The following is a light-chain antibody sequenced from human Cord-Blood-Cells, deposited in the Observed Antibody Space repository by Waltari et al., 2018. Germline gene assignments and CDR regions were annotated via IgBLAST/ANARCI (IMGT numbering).Light chain of an antibody. Sequence: QSALTQPASVSGSPGQSITISCTGTSSDVGGYTSVSWYQQHPGKAPKLMIYDVSKRPSGLSSRFSGSRSGNTASLTISGVQAEDEADYYCSSYTRSSSKVVFGGGTQLTVL. V-gene: IGLV2-14*01. CDR1: SSDVGGYTS. J-gene: IGLJ2*01. CDR3: SSYTRSSSKVV. CDR2: DVS.